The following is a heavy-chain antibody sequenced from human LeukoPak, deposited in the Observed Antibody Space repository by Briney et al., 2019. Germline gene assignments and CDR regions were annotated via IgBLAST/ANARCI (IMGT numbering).Heavy chain of an antibody. Sequence: SETLSLTCTVSGGSISSYFWSWTRQPPGKGLEWIGYIYYSGSTNYNPSLKSRVTISVDTSKNQFSLELSSVTAADTAVYFCARFRTPPHWYLDLWGRGTLVTVSS. CDR3: ARFRTPPHWYLDL. CDR2: IYYSGST. V-gene: IGHV4-59*01. D-gene: IGHD1-1*01. CDR1: GGSISSYF. J-gene: IGHJ2*01.